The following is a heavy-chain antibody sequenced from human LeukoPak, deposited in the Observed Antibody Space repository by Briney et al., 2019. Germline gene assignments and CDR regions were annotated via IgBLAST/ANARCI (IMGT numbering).Heavy chain of an antibody. Sequence: GGSLRLSRAASGFTFSSYAMMWVRQAPGKGLEWVSGISGSGGSTYYADSVKGRFTISRDNSKNTLYLQMNSLRAEDTAVYYCAKSFRAALRTRGDDWYFDLWGRGTLSTVSS. CDR3: AKSFRAALRTRGDDWYFDL. CDR2: ISGSGGST. CDR1: GFTFSSYA. J-gene: IGHJ2*01. D-gene: IGHD3-10*01. V-gene: IGHV3-23*01.